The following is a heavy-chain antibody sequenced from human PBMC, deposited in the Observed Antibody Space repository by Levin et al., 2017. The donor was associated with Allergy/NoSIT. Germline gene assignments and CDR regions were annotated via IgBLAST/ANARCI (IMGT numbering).Heavy chain of an antibody. D-gene: IGHD2-21*02. CDR1: GGSISSYY. CDR2: IYYSGST. J-gene: IGHJ5*02. V-gene: IGHV4-59*08. Sequence: SQTLSLTCTVSGGSISSYYWSWIRQPPGKGLEWIGYIYYSGSTNYNPSLKSRVTISLDTSKNQFSLKLRSVTAADTAVYYCARAYCGGDCYSEYNWFDPWGQGTLVTVSS. CDR3: ARAYCGGDCYSEYNWFDP.